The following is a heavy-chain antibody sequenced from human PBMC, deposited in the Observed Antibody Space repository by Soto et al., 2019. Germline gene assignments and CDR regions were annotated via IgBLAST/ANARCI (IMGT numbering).Heavy chain of an antibody. D-gene: IGHD3-10*01. CDR1: GFTFDDYA. CDR2: ISWNSGSI. CDR3: AKDKSFGQGGVYMDV. J-gene: IGHJ6*03. V-gene: IGHV3-9*01. Sequence: GGSLRLSCAASGFTFDDYAMHWVRQAPGKGLEWVSGISWNSGSIGYADSVKGRFTISRDNAKNSLYLQMNSLRAEDTALYYCAKDKSFGQGGVYMDVWGKGTTVTVSS.